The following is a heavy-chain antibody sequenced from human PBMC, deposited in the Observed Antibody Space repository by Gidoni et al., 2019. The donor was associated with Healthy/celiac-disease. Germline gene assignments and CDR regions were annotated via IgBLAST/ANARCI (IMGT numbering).Heavy chain of an antibody. D-gene: IGHD5-18*01. CDR3: AASYGYSYGRAFDY. CDR2: IIPIFGTA. V-gene: IGHV1-69*01. CDR1: GGTFSSYA. Sequence: QVQLVQSGAAVKTHASSVKVSCKASGGTFSSYAISWVRQAPGQGLEWMGGIIPIFGTANYAQKFQGRVTITADESTSTAYMELSSLRSEDTAVYYCAASYGYSYGRAFDYWGQGTLVTVSS. J-gene: IGHJ4*02.